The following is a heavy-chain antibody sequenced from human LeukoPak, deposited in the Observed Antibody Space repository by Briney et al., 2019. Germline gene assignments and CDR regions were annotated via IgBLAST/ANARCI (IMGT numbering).Heavy chain of an antibody. J-gene: IGHJ4*02. CDR3: TTDLRWELVPTRGY. V-gene: IGHV3-15*01. Sequence: GGSLRLSCAASGFTFSNAWMSWVRQAPGKGLEWVGRIKSKADGETADYAAPVKGRLTISKDDSKNTLYLETTRLKTEDTAVYYCTTDLRWELVPTRGYWGQGTLVTVSS. D-gene: IGHD3-10*01. CDR2: IKSKADGETA. CDR1: GFTFSNAW.